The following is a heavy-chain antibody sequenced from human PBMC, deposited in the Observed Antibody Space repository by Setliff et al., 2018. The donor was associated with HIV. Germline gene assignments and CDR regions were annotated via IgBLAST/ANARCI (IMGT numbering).Heavy chain of an antibody. V-gene: IGHV4-59*04. J-gene: IGHJ4*02. CDR2: IYYSGST. CDR3: ARREYSSSSPPFDY. Sequence: SETLSLTCGVSGASISNHYWTWIRQSPGKGLEWIGNIYYSGSTYSNPSLKSRVTMSVDTSKNQFSLKLISVTAADTAVYYCARREYSSSSPPFDYWGQGTLVTVSS. D-gene: IGHD6-6*01. CDR1: GASISNHY.